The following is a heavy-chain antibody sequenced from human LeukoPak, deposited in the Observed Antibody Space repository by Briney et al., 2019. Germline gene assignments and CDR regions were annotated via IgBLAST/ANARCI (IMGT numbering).Heavy chain of an antibody. CDR1: GGSVRRGNYY. Sequence: PSQTLSLTCTVSGGSVRRGNYYWTWIRQPAGSGLEWIGRIYTSGTTDYIPSLRTRVTISVDASRNQFSLNLSSVTAADTAVYYCARWSGSVTARNYYYYMDVWGEGTTVTVSS. D-gene: IGHD6-6*01. J-gene: IGHJ6*03. CDR2: IYTSGTT. V-gene: IGHV4-61*02. CDR3: ARWSGSVTARNYYYYMDV.